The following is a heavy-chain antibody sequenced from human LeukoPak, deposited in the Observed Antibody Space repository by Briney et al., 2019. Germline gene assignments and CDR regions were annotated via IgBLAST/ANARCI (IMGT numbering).Heavy chain of an antibody. J-gene: IGHJ4*02. CDR3: ARDQFGCSDY. D-gene: IGHD3-10*02. CDR1: GGSIRSGGYY. Sequence: PSETLSLTCTVSGGSIRSGGYYWSWIRQHPGKGLEWIGYIYYSGSTYYNPSLKSRVTISVDTSKNQFSLKLSSVTAADTAVYYCARDQFGCSDYWGQGTLVTVSS. CDR2: IYYSGST. V-gene: IGHV4-31*03.